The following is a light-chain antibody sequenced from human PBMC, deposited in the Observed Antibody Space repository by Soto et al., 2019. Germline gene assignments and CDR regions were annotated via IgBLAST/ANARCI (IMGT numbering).Light chain of an antibody. J-gene: IGLJ2*01. CDR3: KSYERGLRAVV. V-gene: IGLV1-40*01. CDR2: GIN. Sequence: QSVLTQPPSVSGSPGQRVTISCTGSSCNIGAGSDVHWYQQLPGKAPKLLIYGINHRPSGVPGRFSGSKSGTSASLAVTGLQSGDEANYYCKSYERGLRAVVFGGGTKVTVL. CDR1: SCNIGAGSD.